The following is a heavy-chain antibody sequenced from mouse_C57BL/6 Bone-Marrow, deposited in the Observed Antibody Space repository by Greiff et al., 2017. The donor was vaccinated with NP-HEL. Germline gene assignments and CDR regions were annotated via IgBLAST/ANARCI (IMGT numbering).Heavy chain of an antibody. J-gene: IGHJ3*01. CDR2: IYPGDGDT. D-gene: IGHD2-4*01. CDR3: ARSGGLRRGFAY. Sequence: QVQLQQSGPELVKPGASVKISCKASGYAFSSSWMNWVKQRPGKGLEWIGRIYPGDGDTNYNGKFKGKATLTADKSSSTAYMQLRSLTSEDSAVYFCARSGGLRRGFAYWGQGTLVTVSA. V-gene: IGHV1-82*01. CDR1: GYAFSSSW.